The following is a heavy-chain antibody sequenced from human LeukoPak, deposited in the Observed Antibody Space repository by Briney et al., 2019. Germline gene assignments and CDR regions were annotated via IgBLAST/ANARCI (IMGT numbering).Heavy chain of an antibody. CDR2: ISSSGSTI. CDR1: GFTFSDYY. D-gene: IGHD6-13*01. J-gene: IGHJ4*02. V-gene: IGHV3-11*01. Sequence: GGSLRLSCAASGFTFSDYYMSWIRQAPGKGLEWVSYISSSGSTIYYADSAKGRFTISRDNAKNSLYLQMNGLRAEDTAVYYCARDDGAYSSSWSDYWGQGTLVTVSS. CDR3: ARDDGAYSSSWSDY.